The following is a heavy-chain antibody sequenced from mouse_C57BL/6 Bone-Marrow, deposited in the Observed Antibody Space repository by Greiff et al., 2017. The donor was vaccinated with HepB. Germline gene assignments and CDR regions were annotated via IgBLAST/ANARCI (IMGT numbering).Heavy chain of an antibody. V-gene: IGHV5-17*01. CDR2: ISSGSSTI. CDR1: GFTFSDYG. D-gene: IGHD2-5*01. CDR3: ARGDYSNWDDYFDY. J-gene: IGHJ2*01. Sequence: EVKLMESGGGLVKPGGSLKLSCAASGFTFSDYGMHWVRQAPEKGLEWVAYISSGSSTIYYEDTVKGRFTISRDNAKNTLFLQMTSLMSEDTAMYYGARGDYSNWDDYFDYWGQGTTLTVSS.